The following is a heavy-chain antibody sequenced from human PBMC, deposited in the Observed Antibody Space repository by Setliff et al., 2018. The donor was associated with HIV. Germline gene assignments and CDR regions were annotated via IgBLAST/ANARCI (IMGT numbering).Heavy chain of an antibody. CDR3: ARVFGVRQAFGN. CDR1: GYTFSDYF. Sequence: GASVKVSCKASGYTFSDYFIHWVRQAPGQGLEWMGWIHPNRGGTNYAQKFQGRVTMTRDTSITTAYMELSRLSSDDTAVYYCARVFGVRQAFGNWGQGTLDTVSS. D-gene: IGHD3-10*02. V-gene: IGHV1-2*02. CDR2: IHPNRGGT. J-gene: IGHJ4*02.